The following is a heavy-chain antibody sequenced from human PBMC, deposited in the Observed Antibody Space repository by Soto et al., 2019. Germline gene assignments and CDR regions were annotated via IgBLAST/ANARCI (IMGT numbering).Heavy chain of an antibody. V-gene: IGHV4-30-4*01. J-gene: IGHJ4*02. CDR3: ARGADYDYVWGSFPPVFDY. CDR1: GGSISSGDYY. D-gene: IGHD3-16*01. CDR2: IYYSGST. Sequence: KPSETLSLTCTVSGGSISSGDYYWSWIRQPPGKGLEWIGYIYYSGSTYYNPSLKSRVTISVDTSKNQFSLKLSSVTAADTAVYYCARGADYDYVWGSFPPVFDYWGQGTLVTVSS.